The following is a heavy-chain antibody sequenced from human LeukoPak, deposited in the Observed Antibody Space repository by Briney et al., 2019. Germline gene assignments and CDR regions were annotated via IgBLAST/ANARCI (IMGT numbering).Heavy chain of an antibody. V-gene: IGHV4-59*08. Sequence: PSETLSLTCTVSGGXISSYYWSWIRQPPGRGLKWIGYIYYSGSTNYNPSLKSRVTISVDTSKNQFSLKLSSVTAADTAVYYCARHSSGYDVMTDFDYWGQGTLVTVSS. J-gene: IGHJ4*02. CDR2: IYYSGST. D-gene: IGHD5-12*01. CDR3: ARHSSGYDVMTDFDY. CDR1: GGXISSYY.